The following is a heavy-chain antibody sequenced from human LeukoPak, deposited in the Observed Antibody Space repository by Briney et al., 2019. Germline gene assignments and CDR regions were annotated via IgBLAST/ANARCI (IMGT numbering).Heavy chain of an antibody. CDR1: GGSFSGYY. V-gene: IGHV4-34*01. D-gene: IGHD1-26*01. CDR2: TNHSGST. CDR3: ARVPARYSGSYYAGVVDY. J-gene: IGHJ4*02. Sequence: PSETLSLTCAVYGGSFSGYYWSWIRQPPGKGLEWIGETNHSGSTNYNPSLKSRVTISVDTSKNQFSLKLSSVTAADTAVYYCARVPARYSGSYYAGVVDYWGQGTLVTVSS.